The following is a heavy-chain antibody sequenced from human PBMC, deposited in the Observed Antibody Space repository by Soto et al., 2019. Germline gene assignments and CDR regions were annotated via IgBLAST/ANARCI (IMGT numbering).Heavy chain of an antibody. Sequence: QVRLVESGGGLVKPGGSLRLSCSLSGFTFSDYYMSWIRQAPGKGLEWISYITSSGTYTMYAEPVKGRFTISSDNARNSLYLQMNSLRADDTAVYYCERDQHKVYGLVDWGQGTTVTVSS. CDR2: ITSSGTYT. D-gene: IGHD2-21*01. J-gene: IGHJ6*02. V-gene: IGHV3-11*05. CDR3: ERDQHKVYGLVD. CDR1: GFTFSDYY.